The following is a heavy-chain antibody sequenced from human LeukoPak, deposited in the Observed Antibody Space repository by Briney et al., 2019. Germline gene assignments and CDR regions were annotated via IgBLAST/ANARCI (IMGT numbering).Heavy chain of an antibody. Sequence: PSETLSLTCTVSGGSISSSSYYLGWIRQPPGKGLEWIGSIYYSGSTYYNPSLKSRVTISVDTSKNQFSLKLSSVTAADTAVYYCARLITIFPFDYWGQGTLVTVSS. CDR3: ARLITIFPFDY. D-gene: IGHD3-9*01. V-gene: IGHV4-39*01. CDR1: GGSISSSSYY. CDR2: IYYSGST. J-gene: IGHJ4*02.